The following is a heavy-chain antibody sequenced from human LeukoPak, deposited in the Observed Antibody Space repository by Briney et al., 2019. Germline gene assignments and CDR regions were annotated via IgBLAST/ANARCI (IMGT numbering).Heavy chain of an antibody. V-gene: IGHV4-34*01. CDR2: INHSGST. J-gene: IGHJ4*02. CDR3: ARRGRRGCSSTSCYQGDFDY. D-gene: IGHD2-2*01. CDR1: GGSFSGNY. Sequence: SETLSLTCAVYGGSFSGNYWSWIRQPPGKGLEWIGEINHSGSTNYNPSLKSRVTISVDTSKNQFSLKLSSVTAADTAVYYCARRGRRGCSSTSCYQGDFDYWGQGTLVTVSS.